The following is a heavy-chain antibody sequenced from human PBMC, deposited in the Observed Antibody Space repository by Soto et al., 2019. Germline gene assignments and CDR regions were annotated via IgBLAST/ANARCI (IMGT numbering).Heavy chain of an antibody. V-gene: IGHV4-39*01. J-gene: IGHJ4*02. D-gene: IGHD3-22*01. CDR1: GGSISSSSYY. CDR2: IYYSGST. Sequence: SETLSLTCTVSGGSISSSSYYWGWIRQPPGKGLEWIGSIYYSGSTYYNPSLKSRVTISVDTSKNQFSLKLSSVTAADTAVYYCARTRLQYYYDSSGYSLIDYWGQGTLVTVSS. CDR3: ARTRLQYYYDSSGYSLIDY.